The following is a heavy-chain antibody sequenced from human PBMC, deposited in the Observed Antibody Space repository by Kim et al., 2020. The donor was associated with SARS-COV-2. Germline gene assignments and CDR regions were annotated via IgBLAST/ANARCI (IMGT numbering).Heavy chain of an antibody. V-gene: IGHV3-66*01. J-gene: IGHJ6*02. CDR1: GFTVSSNY. D-gene: IGHD3-10*01. CDR2: IYSGGST. CDR3: ARDQAGFGEFDYYYYGMDV. Sequence: GGSLRLSCAASGFTVSSNYMSWVRQAPGKGLEWVSVIYSGGSTYYADSVKGRFTISRDNSKNTLYLQMNSLRAEDTAVYYCARDQAGFGEFDYYYYGMDVWGQGTTVTVSS.